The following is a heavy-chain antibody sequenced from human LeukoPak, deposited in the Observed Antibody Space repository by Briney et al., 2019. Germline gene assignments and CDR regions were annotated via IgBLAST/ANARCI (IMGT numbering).Heavy chain of an antibody. CDR2: IYPGDSDT. D-gene: IGHD3-22*01. V-gene: IGHV5-51*01. CDR3: ARHREEAYYYDSSGYPDY. Sequence: GESLKISCKGSGYSFTSYWIGWVRQMPGEGLEWMGIIYPGDSDTRYSPSFQGQVTISADKSISTAYLQWSSLKASDTAMYYCARHREEAYYYDSSGYPDYWGQGTLVTVSS. J-gene: IGHJ4*02. CDR1: GYSFTSYW.